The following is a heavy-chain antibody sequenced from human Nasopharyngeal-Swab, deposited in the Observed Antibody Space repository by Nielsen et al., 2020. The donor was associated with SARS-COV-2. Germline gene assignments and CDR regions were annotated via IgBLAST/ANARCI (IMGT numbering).Heavy chain of an antibody. D-gene: IGHD2-2*01. Sequence: SETLSLTSAVSGGSFSGYYWSWIRQPPGKGLEWIGEINHSGSTKYNPSLKSRLTISVDTSKNQFSLKLRSVTAADTAVYYCARPLRRVVPPTTWFGPWGQGTLVTVSS. V-gene: IGHV4-34*01. CDR3: ARPLRRVVPPTTWFGP. CDR2: INHSGST. CDR1: GGSFSGYY. J-gene: IGHJ5*02.